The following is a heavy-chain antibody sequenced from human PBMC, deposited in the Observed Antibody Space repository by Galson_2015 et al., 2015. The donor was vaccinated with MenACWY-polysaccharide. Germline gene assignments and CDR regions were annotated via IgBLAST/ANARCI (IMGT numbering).Heavy chain of an antibody. CDR2: IWYDGSDK. CDR1: GFTFRNHG. Sequence: SLRLSCAASGFTFRNHGMHWVRQAPGKGLEWVAVIWYDGSDKYYADSVKGRFTISRDNSKNTLYLQMNSLRVEDTAVYYCARDPNQYDDYRPSGLDYWGQGTLVTVSS. D-gene: IGHD4-11*01. J-gene: IGHJ4*02. CDR3: ARDPNQYDDYRPSGLDY. V-gene: IGHV3-33*01.